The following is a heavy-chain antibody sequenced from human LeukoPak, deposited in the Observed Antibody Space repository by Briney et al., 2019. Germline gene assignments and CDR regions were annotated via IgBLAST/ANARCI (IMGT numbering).Heavy chain of an antibody. CDR2: ISYDGSNK. D-gene: IGHD1-14*01. CDR1: GFTFSGYG. Sequence: GGSLRLSCAASGFTFSGYGMHWVRQVPGKGLEWVAVISYDGSNKYYADSVKGRFTISRDNSKNTLYLQMNSLRAEDTAVYYCARETEEAFDVWGQGTMVTVSS. V-gene: IGHV3-30*03. J-gene: IGHJ3*01. CDR3: ARETEEAFDV.